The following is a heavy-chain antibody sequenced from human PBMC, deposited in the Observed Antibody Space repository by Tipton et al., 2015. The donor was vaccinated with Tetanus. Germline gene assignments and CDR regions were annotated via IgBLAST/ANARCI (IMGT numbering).Heavy chain of an antibody. CDR3: ARDQARGARGWNHFDY. D-gene: IGHD1-26*01. CDR1: GGSISSGGYY. CDR2: IYYSGST. J-gene: IGHJ4*02. V-gene: IGHV4-31*03. Sequence: TLSLTCTVSGGSISSGGYYWSWVRQRPGKGLEWIGDIYYSGSTYYNPSLKSRVTISVDTSKNQFSLKLKSVTAADTAVYYCARDQARGARGWNHFDYWGQGTLVTVSS.